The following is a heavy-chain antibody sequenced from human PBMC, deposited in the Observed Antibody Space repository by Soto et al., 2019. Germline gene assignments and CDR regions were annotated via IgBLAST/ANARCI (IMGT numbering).Heavy chain of an antibody. Sequence: QLQLQESGSGLVKPSQTLSLTCAVSGGSISXXXXXXXXXXXXXXXXXEWIGYIYHSGSTYYNPSLKSRVTISVDRSKNQFSLKLSSVTAADTAVYYCARGHTVTTLFFFDYWGQGTLVTVSS. J-gene: IGHJ4*02. CDR3: ARGHTVTTLFFFDY. CDR1: GGSISXXXXX. V-gene: IGHV4-30-2*01. D-gene: IGHD4-17*01. CDR2: IYHSGST.